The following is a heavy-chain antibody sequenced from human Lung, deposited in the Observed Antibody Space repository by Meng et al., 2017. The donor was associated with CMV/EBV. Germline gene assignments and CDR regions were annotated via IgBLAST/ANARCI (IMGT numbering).Heavy chain of an antibody. V-gene: IGHV3-23*01. CDR2: ISVSGGTT. D-gene: IGHD7-27*01. CDR1: GFPLSTNG. Sequence: GGSLKLSXVASGFPLSTNGMRWVRQAPGKGLVCVSRISVSGGTTTYTDSVKGRFTVSRDNSKNTLYLQMNSLRAEDTAVYYCAKNVDHARLIGDEADFDNWGQGTMVTVSS. J-gene: IGHJ3*02. CDR3: AKNVDHARLIGDEADFDN.